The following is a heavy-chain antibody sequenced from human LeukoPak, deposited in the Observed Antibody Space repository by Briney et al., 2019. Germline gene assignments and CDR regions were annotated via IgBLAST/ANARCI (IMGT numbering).Heavy chain of an antibody. V-gene: IGHV3-11*01. CDR3: ARPRLGITIFDY. CDR2: ISSSSSTI. D-gene: IGHD3-16*01. J-gene: IGHJ4*02. Sequence: GGSLRLSCATSGFTFGVYYMSWIRQAPGKGPEWLSYISSSSSTIYYADSVKGRFTISRDNAKNSLYLQMNSLRAEDTAVYYCARPRLGITIFDYWGQGTLVTVSS. CDR1: GFTFGVYY.